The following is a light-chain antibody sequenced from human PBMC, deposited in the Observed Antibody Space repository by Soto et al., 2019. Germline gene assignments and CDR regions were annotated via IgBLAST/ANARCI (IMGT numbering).Light chain of an antibody. CDR3: QQSYIAPWT. J-gene: IGKJ1*01. CDR2: GTS. Sequence: DIQMTQSPSSLSASVGDRVTITCRASQSIYNYLDWYQQKPGKAPKVLIYGTSTLHSGVPSRFSGSGSGTDFTLPISSLQHDDFATYFCQQSYIAPWTFCQGTKVQIK. CDR1: QSIYNY. V-gene: IGKV1-39*01.